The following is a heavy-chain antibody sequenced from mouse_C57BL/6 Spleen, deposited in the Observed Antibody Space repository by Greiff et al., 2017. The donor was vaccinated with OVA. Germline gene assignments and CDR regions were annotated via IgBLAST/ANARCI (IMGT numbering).Heavy chain of an antibody. J-gene: IGHJ4*01. CDR2: IWSGGST. D-gene: IGHD2-3*01. CDR3: AREGEGLDGRMDY. CDR1: GFSLTSYG. V-gene: IGHV2-2*01. Sequence: QVQLKQSGPGLVQPSQSLSITCTVSGFSLTSYGVHWVRQSPGKGLEWLGVIWSGGSTDYNAAFISRLSISKDNSKSQVFFKMNSLQADDTAIYYCAREGEGLDGRMDYWGQGTSVTVSS.